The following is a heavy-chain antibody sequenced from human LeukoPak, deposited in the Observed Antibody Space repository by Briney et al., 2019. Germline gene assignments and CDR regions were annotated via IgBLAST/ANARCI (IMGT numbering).Heavy chain of an antibody. Sequence: GGSLRLSCAASGFTFSSYSMNWVRQAPGKGLEWVSSISSSSNYIYYADSVKGRFTISSDSAKNSLYLQMNSLRAEDTAVYYCARDYYGSGSYEFDYWGQGTLVTVSS. CDR3: ARDYYGSGSYEFDY. CDR1: GFTFSSYS. V-gene: IGHV3-21*01. CDR2: ISSSSNYI. J-gene: IGHJ4*02. D-gene: IGHD3-10*01.